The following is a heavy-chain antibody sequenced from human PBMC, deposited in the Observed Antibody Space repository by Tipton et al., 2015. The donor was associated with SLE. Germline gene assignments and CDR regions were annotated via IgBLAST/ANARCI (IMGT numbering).Heavy chain of an antibody. CDR1: GGSFSGYY. CDR3: ARGALSLIGENALDL. V-gene: IGHV4-34*01. Sequence: TLSLTCAVYGGSFSGYYWSWIRQPPGKGLEWIGEVNDGGNINYNPSLMTRVTISGDTSKNQFSLKLDSVTAADTAVYFCARGALSLIGENALDLWGQGKMVIVSS. CDR2: VNDGGNI. J-gene: IGHJ3*01. D-gene: IGHD3-10*01.